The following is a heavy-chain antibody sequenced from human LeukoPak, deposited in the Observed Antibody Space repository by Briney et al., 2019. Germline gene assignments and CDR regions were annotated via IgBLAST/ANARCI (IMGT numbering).Heavy chain of an antibody. CDR3: ATRYSTGWYDAFDI. CDR1: GYRFISYW. Sequence: GESLKISCKSSGYRFISYWIGWVRQMPGKGLEWMGIIYPGDSDTRYSPSFQVKVTISADKSISTAYLQWSSLKASDTAMYYCATRYSTGWYDAFDIWGQGTMVTVSS. CDR2: IYPGDSDT. V-gene: IGHV5-51*01. D-gene: IGHD6-19*01. J-gene: IGHJ3*02.